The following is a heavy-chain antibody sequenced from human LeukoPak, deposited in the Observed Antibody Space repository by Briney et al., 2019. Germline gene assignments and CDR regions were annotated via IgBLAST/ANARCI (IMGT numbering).Heavy chain of an antibody. V-gene: IGHV3-30*18. D-gene: IGHD4-17*01. Sequence: GGSLRLCCAASGFMFSSYGINWVHQAPGKGLEWVAVLSYDGTNNYYADSVKGRFTISRDNSKNTLYLQMNSLRSEDTAVYYCAKDASTVTLHADYWGQGTLVTVSS. J-gene: IGHJ4*02. CDR1: GFMFSSYG. CDR3: AKDASTVTLHADY. CDR2: LSYDGTNN.